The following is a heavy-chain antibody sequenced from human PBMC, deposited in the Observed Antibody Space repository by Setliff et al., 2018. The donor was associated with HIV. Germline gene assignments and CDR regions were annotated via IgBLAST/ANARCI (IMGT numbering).Heavy chain of an antibody. CDR3: AKVGREYNGYDLTFDS. V-gene: IGHV3-23*01. J-gene: IGHJ4*02. CDR2: LSGSGGNT. Sequence: GGSLRLSCAASGFTFSTYALSWVRQAPGKGLEWVSSLSGSGGNTYHADSVKGRFTISRDNSKNTLYLQMNTLRPEDTAMYYCAKVGREYNGYDLTFDSWGQGTLVTVSS. D-gene: IGHD5-12*01. CDR1: GFTFSTYA.